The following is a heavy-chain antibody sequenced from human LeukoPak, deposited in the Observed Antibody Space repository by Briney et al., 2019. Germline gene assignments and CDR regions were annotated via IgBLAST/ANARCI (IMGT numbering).Heavy chain of an antibody. CDR2: IYYSGST. CDR1: GGSISSYY. D-gene: IGHD3-10*01. J-gene: IGHJ4*02. Sequence: SETLSLTCTVSGGSISSYYWSWIRQPPGKGLEWIGYIYYSGSTNYNPSLKSRVTISVDTSKNQFSLKLSSVTAADTAVYYCARGRFDGHYYGSGSYYPYYFDYWGQGTLVTVSS. V-gene: IGHV4-59*12. CDR3: ARGRFDGHYYGSGSYYPYYFDY.